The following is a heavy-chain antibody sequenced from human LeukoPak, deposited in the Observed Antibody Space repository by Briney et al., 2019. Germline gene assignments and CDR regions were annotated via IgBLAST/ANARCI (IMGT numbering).Heavy chain of an antibody. J-gene: IGHJ3*02. CDR3: ARPMVTYFDAFDI. D-gene: IGHD2-8*01. CDR1: GGSFSGYY. V-gene: IGHV4-59*01. Sequence: SETLSLTCAVYGGSFSGYYWSWIRRPPGKGLEWIGYIYYSGSTNYNPSLMRRVTISVDTSKNQFSLRLSSVTAADTAVYYCARPMVTYFDAFDIWGQGTMVTVSS. CDR2: IYYSGST.